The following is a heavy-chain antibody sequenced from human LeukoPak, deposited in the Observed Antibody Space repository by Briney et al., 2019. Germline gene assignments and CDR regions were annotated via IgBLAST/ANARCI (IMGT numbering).Heavy chain of an antibody. J-gene: IGHJ6*02. CDR2: IRYDGSNK. V-gene: IGHV3-30*02. CDR1: GFTVSSYG. D-gene: IGHD1-1*01. Sequence: GGSLRLSCVVSGFTVSSYGMHWVRQAPGKGLEWVAFIRYDGSNKYYADSVKGRFTISRDNSKNTLYLQMNSLRAEDTAVYYCANQFCTTLNYYYYYGMDVWGQGTTVTVSS. CDR3: ANQFCTTLNYYYYYGMDV.